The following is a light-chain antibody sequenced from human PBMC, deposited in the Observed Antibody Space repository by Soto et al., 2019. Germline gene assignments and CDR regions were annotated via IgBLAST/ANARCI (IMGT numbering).Light chain of an antibody. CDR2: GAS. CDR1: QSVSSNY. CDR3: QQYDTSPRT. V-gene: IGKV3-20*01. J-gene: IGKJ1*01. Sequence: EIVLTQSPGTLSLSPGERATLSCRASQSVSSNYLAWYQQKRGQAPRLLIYGASSRATGIPTRFSGSGSGTDFTLTISTLEPEAFAVYYCQQYDTSPRTFGHGTKVEI.